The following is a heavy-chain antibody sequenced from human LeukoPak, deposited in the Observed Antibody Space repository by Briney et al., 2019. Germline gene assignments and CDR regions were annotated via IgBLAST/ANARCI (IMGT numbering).Heavy chain of an antibody. CDR1: GFTFSSYA. Sequence: GGSLRLFCAASGFTFSSYAMHWVRQAPGKGLEWVAVISYDGSNKYYADSVKGRFTISRDNSKNTLYLQMNSLRAEDTAVYYCARDSPYSQQQLAYYFDYWGQGTLVTVSS. J-gene: IGHJ4*02. D-gene: IGHD6-13*01. V-gene: IGHV3-30*04. CDR3: ARDSPYSQQQLAYYFDY. CDR2: ISYDGSNK.